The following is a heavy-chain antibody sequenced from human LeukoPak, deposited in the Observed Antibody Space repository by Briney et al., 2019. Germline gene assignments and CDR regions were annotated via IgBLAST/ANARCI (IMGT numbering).Heavy chain of an antibody. J-gene: IGHJ4*02. V-gene: IGHV1-69*06. D-gene: IGHD5-12*01. Sequence: SVKVSCKASEGTFSSYAISWVRQAPGQGLEWMGGIIPIFGTANYAQKFQGKVTITADKSTRTAYMELSSLRSEDTAVYYCASDNSGYDAFDYWGQGTLVTVSS. CDR2: IIPIFGTA. CDR3: ASDNSGYDAFDY. CDR1: EGTFSSYA.